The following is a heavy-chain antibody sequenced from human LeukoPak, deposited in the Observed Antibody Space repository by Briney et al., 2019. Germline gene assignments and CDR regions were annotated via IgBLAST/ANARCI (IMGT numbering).Heavy chain of an antibody. V-gene: IGHV3-7*01. J-gene: IGHJ3*02. CDR2: IKQDGSEK. CDR1: GFTFSSFW. D-gene: IGHD3-3*01. CDR3: ARDILRFLRGAFDI. Sequence: GGSLRLSCAASGFTFSSFWMSWVRQAPGKGLEWVANIKQDGSEKYYVDSVKGRFTISRDNAKNSLYLQMNSLRAEDTAVYYCARDILRFLRGAFDIWGQGTMVTVSS.